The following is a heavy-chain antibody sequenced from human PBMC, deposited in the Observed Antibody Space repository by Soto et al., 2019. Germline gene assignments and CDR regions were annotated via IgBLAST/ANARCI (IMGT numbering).Heavy chain of an antibody. J-gene: IGHJ5*02. CDR1: GFTFKTYT. CDR2: ISYEGSNE. D-gene: IGHD6-6*01. V-gene: IGHV3-30-3*01. CDR3: VTSAWFDP. Sequence: QVQLVESGGGVVQPGRSLRLSCAALGFTFKTYTMHWVRQAPGKGLEWVAVISYEGSNEYYADSVKGRFTISRDNFRDTLYLQMNSLRVDDTAVYYCVTSAWFDPWGQGTLVTVSS.